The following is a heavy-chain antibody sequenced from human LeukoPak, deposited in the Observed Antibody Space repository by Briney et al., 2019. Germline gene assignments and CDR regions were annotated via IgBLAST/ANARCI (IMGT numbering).Heavy chain of an antibody. Sequence: ASVKVSCKASGYTFTDYYMHWVRQAPGQGLEWMGRINPNTGDTNYAQKFQGRVTMTGDASINTASMELTSLTSGDTAIYYCTRVSIAWATLHFDYWGQGTLVTVSS. J-gene: IGHJ4*02. CDR3: TRVSIAWATLHFDY. V-gene: IGHV1-2*02. CDR2: INPNTGDT. D-gene: IGHD7-27*01. CDR1: GYTFTDYY.